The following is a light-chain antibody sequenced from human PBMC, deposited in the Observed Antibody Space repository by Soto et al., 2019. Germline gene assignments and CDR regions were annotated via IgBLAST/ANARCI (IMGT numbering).Light chain of an antibody. J-gene: IGLJ1*01. CDR3: SSYTSSSTLGV. V-gene: IGLV2-14*01. CDR1: SSDVGGYNY. Sequence: QSALTQPASVSGSPGHSITISCTGTSSDVGGYNYVSWYQQHPGKAPKLMIYDVSNRPSGVSNRFSGSKSGNTASLTISGLQAEDEADYYCSSYTSSSTLGVFGTGTKLPVL. CDR2: DVS.